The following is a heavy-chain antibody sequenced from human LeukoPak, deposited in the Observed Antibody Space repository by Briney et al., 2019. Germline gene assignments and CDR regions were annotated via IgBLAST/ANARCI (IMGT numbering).Heavy chain of an antibody. CDR2: IYSGGST. D-gene: IGHD3-10*01. J-gene: IGHJ6*03. Sequence: GGSLRLSCAASGFTVSSNYMSWVRQAPGKGLEWVSAIYSGGSTYYADSVKGRFTISRDNSKNTLYLQMNNLRAEDTAVYYCASGSGSYRTPYYYMDVWGKGTTVTVSS. CDR1: GFTVSSNY. V-gene: IGHV3-53*01. CDR3: ASGSGSYRTPYYYMDV.